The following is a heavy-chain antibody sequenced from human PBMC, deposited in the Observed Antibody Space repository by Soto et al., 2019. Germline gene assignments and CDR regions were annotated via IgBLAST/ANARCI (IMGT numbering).Heavy chain of an antibody. V-gene: IGHV1-69*06. J-gene: IGHJ6*02. D-gene: IGHD6-6*01. CDR3: ARGGYSSSPRLYYYYGMDV. CDR2: XIPIFGTA. Sequence: QVQLVQSGAXXKKPGSSVKVSCKASGGTFSSYAISWVRQAPGQGLXXXXXXIPIFGTANYAQKFQGRVTITADKSTSTAYMELSSLRSEDTAVYYCARGGYSSSPRLYYYYGMDVWGQGTTVTVSS. CDR1: GGTFSSYA.